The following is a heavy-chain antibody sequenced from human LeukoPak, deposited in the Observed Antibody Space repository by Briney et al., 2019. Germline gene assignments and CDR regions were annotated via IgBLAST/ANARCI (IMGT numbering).Heavy chain of an antibody. CDR2: INGDGSVK. V-gene: IGHV3-7*01. J-gene: IGHJ4*02. D-gene: IGHD4-17*01. Sequence: GGSLRLSCAASGLTFSNTWMTWVRQSPGKELEWVANINGDGSVKNHVDSVKGRFTISRDNARNSLYLQMNSLRAEDTAIYYCARDPAYGALDYWGPGTLVTVSS. CDR1: GLTFSNTW. CDR3: ARDPAYGALDY.